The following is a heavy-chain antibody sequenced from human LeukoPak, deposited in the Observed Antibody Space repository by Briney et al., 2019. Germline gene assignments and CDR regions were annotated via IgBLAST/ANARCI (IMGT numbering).Heavy chain of an antibody. D-gene: IGHD2-2*01. CDR1: GFTFSSYS. Sequence: PGRSLRLSCAASGFTFSSYSMNWVRQAPGKGLEWVSSISSSSSYIYYADSVKGRFTISRDNAKNSLYLQMNSLRAEDTAVYYCARDSHCSSTSCYFYTYWGQGTLVTVSP. J-gene: IGHJ4*02. V-gene: IGHV3-21*01. CDR3: ARDSHCSSTSCYFYTY. CDR2: ISSSSSYI.